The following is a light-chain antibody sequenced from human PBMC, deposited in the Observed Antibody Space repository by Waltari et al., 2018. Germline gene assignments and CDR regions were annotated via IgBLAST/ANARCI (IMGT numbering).Light chain of an antibody. CDR3: QSYDSGSRV. J-gene: IGLJ3*02. V-gene: IGLV1-40*01. Sequence: QSVLTQPPSVSGAPGQRVTIPCTGSRSNIGATYALLWYQRLPGQAPQLLIEGTRNRPSGVPDRFSGFKSGTSASLAITGLQAEDEAEYYCQSYDSGSRVFGEGTKLTVL. CDR2: GTR. CDR1: RSNIGATYA.